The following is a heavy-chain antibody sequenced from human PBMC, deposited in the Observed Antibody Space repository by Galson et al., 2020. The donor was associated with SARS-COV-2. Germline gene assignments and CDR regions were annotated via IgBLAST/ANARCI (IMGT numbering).Heavy chain of an antibody. J-gene: IGHJ4*02. CDR2: IYYSGNA. D-gene: IGHD1-26*01. Sequence: LETLSLTCTVSGGSITTSSYYWGWVRQSPGKGLEWIGSIYYSGNAYYNPSLKSRLTISVDTSKNQFSLNLRSVTAADTAIYHCASQHIVEASLDYWGQGTLVTVSS. CDR1: GGSITTSSYY. CDR3: ASQHIVEASLDY. V-gene: IGHV4-39*01.